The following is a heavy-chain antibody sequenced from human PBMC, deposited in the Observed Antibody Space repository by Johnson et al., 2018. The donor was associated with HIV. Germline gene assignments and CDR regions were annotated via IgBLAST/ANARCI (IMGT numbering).Heavy chain of an antibody. CDR1: EFSFSTYA. D-gene: IGHD2-15*01. CDR3: AKEGRGGAFDI. J-gene: IGHJ3*02. CDR2: ISSDESYI. Sequence: QVQLVESGGGVVQPGRSLRLSCAASEFSFSTYALHWVRHAPGEGLEWVAVISSDESYIHYGDSVKGRFIVSKDNSKNTLYLQMNSLRAEDTAVYYCAKEGRGGAFDIWGQGTMVTVSS. V-gene: IGHV3-30*04.